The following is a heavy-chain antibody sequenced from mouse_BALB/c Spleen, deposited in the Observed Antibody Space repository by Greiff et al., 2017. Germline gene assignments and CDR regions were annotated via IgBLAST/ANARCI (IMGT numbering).Heavy chain of an antibody. J-gene: IGHJ3*01. CDR2: ISSGGGNT. Sequence: EVKLMESGGGLVKPGGSLKLSCAASGFTFSSYTMSWVRQTPEKRLEWVATISSGGGNTYYPDSVKGRFTISRDNAKNNLYLQMSSLRSEDTALYYCARYFATATSWFAYWGQGTLVTVSA. CDR3: ARYFATATSWFAY. CDR1: GFTFSSYT. D-gene: IGHD1-2*01. V-gene: IGHV5-9*03.